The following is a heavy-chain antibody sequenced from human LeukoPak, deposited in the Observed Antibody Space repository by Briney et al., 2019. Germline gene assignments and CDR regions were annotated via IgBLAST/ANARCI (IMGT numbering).Heavy chain of an antibody. CDR3: AREDQEGFDY. Sequence: GGSLRLSCGASGFIVSSYWMSWVRQAPGKGLEWVTNIKQDGSEKNYVDSVKGRFTISRDNAKNSLYLQMNSLRADDTAVYYCAREDQEGFDYWGQGTLVTVSS. J-gene: IGHJ4*02. V-gene: IGHV3-7*01. CDR2: IKQDGSEK. CDR1: GFIVSSYW.